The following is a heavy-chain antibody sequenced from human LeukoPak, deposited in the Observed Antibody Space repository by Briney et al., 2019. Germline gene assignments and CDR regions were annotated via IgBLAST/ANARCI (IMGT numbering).Heavy chain of an antibody. V-gene: IGHV4-59*01. J-gene: IGHJ6*02. CDR1: GGSISSYY. CDR3: ARGAAHCGGACFTYYYGMDV. CDR2: IYYSGST. D-gene: IGHD2-21*02. Sequence: SETLSLTCTVSGGSISSYYWSWIRQPPGKGLEWIGYIYYSGSTNYNPSLKSRVTISVDTSKNQFSLKLSSVTAADTAVYYCARGAAHCGGACFTYYYGMDVWGQGTTVTVSS.